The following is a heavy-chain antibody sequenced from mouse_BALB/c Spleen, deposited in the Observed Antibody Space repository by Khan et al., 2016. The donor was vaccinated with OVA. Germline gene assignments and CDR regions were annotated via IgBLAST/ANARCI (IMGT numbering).Heavy chain of an antibody. Sequence: QLEESGPGLVKPSQSLSLTCTVTGYSITTDYAWNWTRRFPGNKLEWMGYISYSGNTKYNPSLKSRISITRDTSKNQFFLQLKSVTTEDTARYYCARVYGGDFDYWGQGTTLTVSS. J-gene: IGHJ2*01. D-gene: IGHD1-1*01. CDR3: ARVYGGDFDY. CDR1: GYSITTDYA. V-gene: IGHV3-2*02. CDR2: ISYSGNT.